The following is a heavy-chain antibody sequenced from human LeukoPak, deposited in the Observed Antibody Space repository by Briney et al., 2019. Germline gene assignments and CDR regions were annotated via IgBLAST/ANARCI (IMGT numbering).Heavy chain of an antibody. CDR1: GYTFTSYA. V-gene: IGHV7-4-1*02. Sequence: ASVKVSCKASGYTFTSYAMNWVRQAPGQGLEWMGWINTNTGNPTYAQGFTGRFVFSLDTSVSTAYLQISSLKAEDTAVYYCARATYYYDSSALGAFDIWGQGTMVTVSS. CDR2: INTNTGNP. CDR3: ARATYYYDSSALGAFDI. D-gene: IGHD3-22*01. J-gene: IGHJ3*02.